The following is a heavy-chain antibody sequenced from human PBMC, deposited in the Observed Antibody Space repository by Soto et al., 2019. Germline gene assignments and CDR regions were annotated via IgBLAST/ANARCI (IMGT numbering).Heavy chain of an antibody. D-gene: IGHD2-2*01. V-gene: IGHV3-33*01. J-gene: IGHJ6*02. CDR1: GFPFSSYA. CDR2: IWYDGSNK. Sequence: QVQLVESGGGVVQPGRSLRLSCAASGFPFSSYAMHWVRQAPGKGLEWVVAIWYDGSNKYYADSVKGRFTISRDNSKNTLYLQMNSLRAEDTAVYYCARAYIVVDRYGMDVWGQGTTVTVSS. CDR3: ARAYIVVDRYGMDV.